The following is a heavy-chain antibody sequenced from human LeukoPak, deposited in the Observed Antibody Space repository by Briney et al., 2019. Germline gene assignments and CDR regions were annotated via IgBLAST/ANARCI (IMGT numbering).Heavy chain of an antibody. CDR2: IYYSGST. D-gene: IGHD3-16*02. Sequence: PSETLSLTCTVSGGSISSSSYYWGWIRQPPGKGLEWIGSIYYSGSTYYNPSLKSRVTISVDTSKNQFSLKLSSVTAADTAVYYCARDADYDYVWGSYREYYFDYWGQGTLVTVSS. J-gene: IGHJ4*02. V-gene: IGHV4-39*07. CDR3: ARDADYDYVWGSYREYYFDY. CDR1: GGSISSSSYY.